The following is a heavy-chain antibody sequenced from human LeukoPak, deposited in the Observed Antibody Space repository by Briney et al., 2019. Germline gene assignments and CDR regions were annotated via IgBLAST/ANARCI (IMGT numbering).Heavy chain of an antibody. J-gene: IGHJ6*02. D-gene: IGHD1-26*01. Sequence: GGSLRLSCAASGFTFSGSTIHWVRQASGEGLEWVGRIRSKANNYATAYATSVKGRFTLSRDDPNNTAYLQMNSLKTEDTAVYFCIRGAASGSYYGLDVWGQGATVTVSS. CDR2: IRSKANNYAT. CDR3: IRGAASGSYYGLDV. V-gene: IGHV3-73*01. CDR1: GFTFSGST.